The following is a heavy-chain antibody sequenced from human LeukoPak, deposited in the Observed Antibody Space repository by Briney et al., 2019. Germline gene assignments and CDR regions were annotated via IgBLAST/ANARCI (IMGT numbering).Heavy chain of an antibody. CDR2: IYPGDSDT. CDR1: GYSFTTYW. D-gene: IGHD1-26*01. Sequence: GESLQIPCKGSGYSFTTYWIAWVRQMPGKGLEWMGIIYPGDSDTRYSPSFQGQVTISADKSISTAYLQWSSLKASDSAMYYCARHSGSYSNWGQGTLVTVSS. CDR3: ARHSGSYSN. J-gene: IGHJ4*02. V-gene: IGHV5-51*01.